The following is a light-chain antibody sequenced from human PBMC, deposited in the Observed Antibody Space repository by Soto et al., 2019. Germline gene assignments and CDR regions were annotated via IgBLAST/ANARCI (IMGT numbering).Light chain of an antibody. CDR3: NSYTTSSSLYV. CDR1: SSDIGGYDH. CDR2: DVS. J-gene: IGLJ1*01. V-gene: IGLV2-14*03. Sequence: QSVLTQPASVSGSPGRSITIPCTGTSSDIGGYDHVSWYQQHPGKAPKLLVYDVSNRPSGVSDRFSGSKSANTASLTISGLQAEDEADYYCNSYTTSSSLYVFGTGTKVTVL.